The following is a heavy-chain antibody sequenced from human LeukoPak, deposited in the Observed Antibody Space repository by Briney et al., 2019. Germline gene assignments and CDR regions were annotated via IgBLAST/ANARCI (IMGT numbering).Heavy chain of an antibody. J-gene: IGHJ5*02. CDR2: INTNTGNP. V-gene: IGHV7-4-1*02. CDR1: GYTFTGYY. Sequence: ASVKVSCKASGYTFTGYYMHWVRQAPGQGLEWMGWINTNTGNPTYAQGFTGRFVFSLDTSVSTAYLQISSLKAEDTAVYYCARGTNWFDPWGQGTLVTVSS. CDR3: ARGTNWFDP.